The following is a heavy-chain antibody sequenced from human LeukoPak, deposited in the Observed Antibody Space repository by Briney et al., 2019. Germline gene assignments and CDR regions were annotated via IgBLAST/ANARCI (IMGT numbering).Heavy chain of an antibody. CDR3: ARESLLLWFGESDY. V-gene: IGHV1-18*01. CDR1: GYTFTSYG. CDR2: ISAYNGNT. J-gene: IGHJ4*02. D-gene: IGHD3-10*01. Sequence: GASVKVSCKASGYTFTSYGISWVRQAPGQGLEWMGWISAYNGNTNYAQKLQGRVTMTTDTSTSTAYMELRSLRSDDTAVYYCARESLLLWFGESDYWGQGTLVTVSS.